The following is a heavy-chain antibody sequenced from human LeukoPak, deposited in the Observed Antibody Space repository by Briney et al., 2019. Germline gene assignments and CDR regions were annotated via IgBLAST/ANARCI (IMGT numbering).Heavy chain of an antibody. V-gene: IGHV3-21*01. Sequence: PGGSLRLSCAASGFTFSSYTMNWVRQAPGKGLEWVSSVSSGSTYISYGDSVKGRFTISRDNGKNSLYLEMNNLRAEDTAVYYCARDWVNYSSGRPAAFDIWGQGTMVTVSS. D-gene: IGHD6-19*01. J-gene: IGHJ3*02. CDR1: GFTFSSYT. CDR3: ARDWVNYSSGRPAAFDI. CDR2: VSSGSTYI.